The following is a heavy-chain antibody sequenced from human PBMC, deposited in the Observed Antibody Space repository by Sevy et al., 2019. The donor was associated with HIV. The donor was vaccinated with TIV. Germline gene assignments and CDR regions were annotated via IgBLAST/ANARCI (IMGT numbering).Heavy chain of an antibody. D-gene: IGHD2-15*01. J-gene: IGHJ4*02. CDR1: GFTFDNNW. CDR3: ARDLGYCTGGNCYSGHDY. CDR2: IKEDGSAK. V-gene: IGHV3-7*01. Sequence: GSLRLSCAASGFTFDNNWMNWVRQAPGKGLQWVATIKEDGSAKYYVDSVRGRFTISRDNANNSLYLQMNSLRVEDTAVYYCARDLGYCTGGNCYSGHDYWGQGTLVTVSS.